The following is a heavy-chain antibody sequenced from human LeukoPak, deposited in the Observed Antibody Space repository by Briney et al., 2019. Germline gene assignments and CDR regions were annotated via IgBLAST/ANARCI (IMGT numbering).Heavy chain of an antibody. CDR3: ARGDNYGSGSYYRKGHCFDY. CDR2: INSDGSST. Sequence: GGSLRLSCAASGFTFSSYWMHWVRQAPGKGLVWVSRINSDGSSTSYADSVKGRFTISRDNAKNTLYLQMNSLRAEDTAVYYCARGDNYGSGSYYRKGHCFDYWGQGTLVTVSS. CDR1: GFTFSSYW. D-gene: IGHD3-10*01. V-gene: IGHV3-74*01. J-gene: IGHJ4*02.